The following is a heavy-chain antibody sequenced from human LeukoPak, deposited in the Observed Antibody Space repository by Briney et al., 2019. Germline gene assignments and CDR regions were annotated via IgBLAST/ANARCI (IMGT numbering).Heavy chain of an antibody. CDR1: GYSFTTYW. CDR3: ARPMTTVTIDAFDI. V-gene: IGHV5-51*01. J-gene: IGHJ3*02. D-gene: IGHD4-17*01. CDR2: IYPGASAT. Sequence: GESLKISCKGSGYSFTTYWIGWVRQMPGKGLEWMGIIYPGASATRYSPSFQGQVTISADKSISTAYLQWSSLKASDTAMYYCARPMTTVTIDAFDIWGQGTMVTVSS.